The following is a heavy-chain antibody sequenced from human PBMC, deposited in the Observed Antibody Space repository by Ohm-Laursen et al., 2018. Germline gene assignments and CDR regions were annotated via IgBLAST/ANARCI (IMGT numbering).Heavy chain of an antibody. CDR1: GGSISSGGYY. Sequence: TLSLTCTVSGGSISSGGYYWSWIRQHPGKGLEWIGYIYYSGSTYYNPSLKSRVTISVDTSKNQFSLKLSSVTAADTAVYYCARDNAEYFQHWGQGTLVTVSS. J-gene: IGHJ1*01. CDR2: IYYSGST. CDR3: ARDNAEYFQH. V-gene: IGHV4-31*03.